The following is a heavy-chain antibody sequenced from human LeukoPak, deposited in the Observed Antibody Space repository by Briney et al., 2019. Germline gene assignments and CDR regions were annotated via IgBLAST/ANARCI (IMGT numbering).Heavy chain of an antibody. D-gene: IGHD3-16*02. CDR1: GFSLSTSGVG. Sequence: SGPTLMKPTQTLTLTCTFSGFSLSTSGVGVGWIRQPPGKALEWLALIYWDDDKRYSPSLKSSLTINKDTSNNQAVLTMTNMDPVDTATYYCAHSGYDYVWGSYHSMDTFDYWGQGTLVTVSS. CDR2: IYWDDDK. J-gene: IGHJ4*02. CDR3: AHSGYDYVWGSYHSMDTFDY. V-gene: IGHV2-5*02.